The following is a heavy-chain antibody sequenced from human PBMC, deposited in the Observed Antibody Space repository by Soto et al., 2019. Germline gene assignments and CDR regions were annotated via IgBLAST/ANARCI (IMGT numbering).Heavy chain of an antibody. CDR2: ISGSGGTT. V-gene: IGHV3-23*01. J-gene: IGHJ5*02. Sequence: PGGSLRLSGAASGFTFNNYAMNWVRQAPGKGLEWVSAISGSGGTTYYTDSVKGRFTISRDNSKNTLYLQMNSLGAEDTAVYYCAKDRATVTPDWFDPWGQGTLVTVS. D-gene: IGHD4-17*01. CDR1: GFTFNNYA. CDR3: AKDRATVTPDWFDP.